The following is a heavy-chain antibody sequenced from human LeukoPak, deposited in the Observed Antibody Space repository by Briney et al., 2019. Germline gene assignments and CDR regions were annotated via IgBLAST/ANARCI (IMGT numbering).Heavy chain of an antibody. Sequence: GGSLRLSCAASGFTFSSYAMSWVRQAPGKGLEWVSAISGSGGSTYYADSVKGRFTISRDNAKNSLYLQMNSLRAEDTAVYYCARDGDPAYYYYMDVWGKGTTVTVSS. CDR3: ARDGDPAYYYYMDV. J-gene: IGHJ6*03. D-gene: IGHD6-25*01. V-gene: IGHV3-23*01. CDR1: GFTFSSYA. CDR2: ISGSGGST.